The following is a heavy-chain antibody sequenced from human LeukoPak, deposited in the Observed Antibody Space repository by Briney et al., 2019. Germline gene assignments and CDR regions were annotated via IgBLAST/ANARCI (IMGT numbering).Heavy chain of an antibody. CDR2: IGDNGSDK. CDR1: GFTFSSFG. Sequence: PGGSLRLSCAASGFTFSSFGMHWVRRAPGKGLEWVAVIGDNGSDKYYADSVKGRFTISRDTSRNMLYLQMNSLRAEDTALFYCARASYCYDSSGGYAFDIWGQGTMVTVSS. V-gene: IGHV3-33*01. D-gene: IGHD3-22*01. J-gene: IGHJ3*02. CDR3: ARASYCYDSSGGYAFDI.